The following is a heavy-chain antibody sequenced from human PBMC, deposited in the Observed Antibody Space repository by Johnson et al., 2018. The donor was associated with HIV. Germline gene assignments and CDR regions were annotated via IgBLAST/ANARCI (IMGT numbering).Heavy chain of an antibody. CDR2: ISFDGSNK. CDR1: GFTFNSYA. V-gene: IGHV3-30*04. D-gene: IGHD6-6*01. CDR3: ARGEEEQLGDAFDI. Sequence: QMQLVESGGGVVQPGRSLRLSCAASGFTFNSYAMHWVRQAPGKGLEWVAVISFDGSNKYYADSVKGRFTISRDNSKNTLYLQMNSLRPEDTSVYYCARGEEEQLGDAFDIWGQGTMVTVSS. J-gene: IGHJ3*02.